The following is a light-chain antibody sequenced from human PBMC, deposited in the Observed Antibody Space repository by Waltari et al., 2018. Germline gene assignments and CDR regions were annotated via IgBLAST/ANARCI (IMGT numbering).Light chain of an antibody. J-gene: IGKJ4*01. CDR2: GAS. CDR1: QSVSSN. Sequence: EIVMTQSPATLSVSPGERATISCRASQSVSSNLAWYQQQPGQAPRLLIYGASTRATGIPARFSGSGSGTEFTLTISSLQSEDFAVYYCQQYNNWPRTFGGGTKVEIK. V-gene: IGKV3-15*01. CDR3: QQYNNWPRT.